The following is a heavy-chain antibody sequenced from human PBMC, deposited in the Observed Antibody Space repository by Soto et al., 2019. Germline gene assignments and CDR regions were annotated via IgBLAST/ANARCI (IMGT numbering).Heavy chain of an antibody. CDR3: ARRPRGYQRRYFDF. CDR1: GFSLSTDEVG. V-gene: IGHV2-5*02. Sequence: QITLKESGPTLVKPTQTLTLTCTFSGFSLSTDEVGVGWIRQPPGKALEWLALIYWDDDERYSPSLRSRLSITKDTSRNQVVLTMTNMDAVDTATYYCARRPRGYQRRYFDFWGQGSLVTVSS. CDR2: IYWDDDE. J-gene: IGHJ4*02. D-gene: IGHD2-2*01.